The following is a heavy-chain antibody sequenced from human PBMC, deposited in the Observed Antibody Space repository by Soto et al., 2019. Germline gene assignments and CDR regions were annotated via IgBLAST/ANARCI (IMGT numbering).Heavy chain of an antibody. V-gene: IGHV4-4*02. CDR2: IYHGGST. CDR1: GGSISSSNW. J-gene: IGHJ4*02. D-gene: IGHD2-2*01. Sequence: QVQLQESGPGLVKPSGTLSLTCAVSGGSISSSNWWSWVRQPPGRGLEWIGEIYHGGSTNYNPSLKSRVTISVDQSKNQFSLKLSSVPAADTAVYYCARVVDVVVPAATTIDYWGQGTLVTVSS. CDR3: ARVVDVVVPAATTIDY.